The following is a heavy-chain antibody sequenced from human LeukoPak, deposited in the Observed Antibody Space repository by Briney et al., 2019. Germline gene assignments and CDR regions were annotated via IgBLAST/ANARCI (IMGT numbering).Heavy chain of an antibody. CDR3: ARDNRYDFWSGYPQSAFDI. D-gene: IGHD3-3*01. CDR2: IYYSGST. Sequence: KPSETLSLTCTVSGGSISSSSYYWGWIRQPPGKGLEWIGSIYYSGSTYYNPSLKSRVTISVDTSKNQFSLKLSSVTAADTAVYYCARDNRYDFWSGYPQSAFDIWGQGTMVTVSS. J-gene: IGHJ3*02. V-gene: IGHV4-39*07. CDR1: GGSISSSSYY.